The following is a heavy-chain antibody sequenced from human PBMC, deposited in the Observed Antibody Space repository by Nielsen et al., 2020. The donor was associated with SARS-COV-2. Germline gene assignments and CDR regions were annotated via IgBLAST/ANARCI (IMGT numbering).Heavy chain of an antibody. CDR3: ARDRYDFWS. Sequence: VRQMPGKGLVWVSRINSDGSTTSYADSVKGRFTISRDNAKNTLYLQMNSLRAEDTAVYYCARDRYDFWSWGQGTLVTVSS. CDR2: INSDGSTT. D-gene: IGHD3-3*01. J-gene: IGHJ4*02. V-gene: IGHV3-74*01.